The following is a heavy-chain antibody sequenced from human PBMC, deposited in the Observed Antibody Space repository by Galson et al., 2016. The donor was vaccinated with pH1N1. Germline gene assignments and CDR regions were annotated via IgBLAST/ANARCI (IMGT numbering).Heavy chain of an antibody. CDR2: ISYSGST. V-gene: IGHV4-31*03. Sequence: TLSLTCTVFGVSGGSISSGGNYWSWIRQHPGKGLEWIGYISYSGSTNYNPSLKSRVTISIDTSKKQFSLKLNSVTAADTAVYYCAREDIVVGEGWDNGLDVWGQGTVVTVSS. CDR3: AREDIVVGEGWDNGLDV. J-gene: IGHJ3*01. CDR1: GGSISSGGNY. D-gene: IGHD2-15*01.